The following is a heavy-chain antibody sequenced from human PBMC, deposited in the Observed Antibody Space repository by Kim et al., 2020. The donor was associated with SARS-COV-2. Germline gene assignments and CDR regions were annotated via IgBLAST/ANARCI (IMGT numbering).Heavy chain of an antibody. CDR3: ARVLGSSGWTYYFDY. J-gene: IGHJ4*02. V-gene: IGHV4-34*01. CDR2: INHSGST. D-gene: IGHD6-19*01. Sequence: SETLSLTCAVYGGSFSGYYWSWIRQPPGKGLEWIGEINHSGSTNYNPSLKSRVTISVDTSKNQFSLKLSSVTAADTAVYYCARVLGSSGWTYYFDYWGQGTLVTVSS. CDR1: GGSFSGYY.